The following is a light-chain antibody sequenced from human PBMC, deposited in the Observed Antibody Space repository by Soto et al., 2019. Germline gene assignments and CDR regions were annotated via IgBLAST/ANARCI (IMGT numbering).Light chain of an antibody. J-gene: IGKJ4*01. V-gene: IGKV3-11*01. CDR1: QSVSSS. CDR3: QQRTNWPPALT. CDR2: DAS. Sequence: EIVLTQSPATLSLSPGERATLSCRASQSVSSSLAGYQQKPGQAPRLLIYDASNRATGIPARFSGSGSGTDFTLTISSLEPEDFAVYYCQQRTNWPPALTFGGGTKVEIK.